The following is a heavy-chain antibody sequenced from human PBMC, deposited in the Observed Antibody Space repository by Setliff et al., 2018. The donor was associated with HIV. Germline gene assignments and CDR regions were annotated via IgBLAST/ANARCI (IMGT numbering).Heavy chain of an antibody. CDR1: GGSISSYY. CDR2: IYYSGST. J-gene: IGHJ3*02. V-gene: IGHV4-59*01. D-gene: IGHD3-22*01. CDR3: TRDPYDGGGYGAFDI. Sequence: PSETLSLTCTVSGGSISSYYWSWIRQPPGKGLEWIGYIYYSGSTNYNPSLKSRVTISVDTSKNQFSLDLRSATAADTAMYYCTRDPYDGGGYGAFDIWGQGTMVTVSS.